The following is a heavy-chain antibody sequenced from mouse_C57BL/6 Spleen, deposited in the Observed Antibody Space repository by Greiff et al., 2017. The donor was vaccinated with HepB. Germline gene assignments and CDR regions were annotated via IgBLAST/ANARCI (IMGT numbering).Heavy chain of an antibody. CDR3: TLWLLRGYAMDY. Sequence: QVQLQQSGAELVRPGASVTLSCKASGYTFTDYEMHWVKQTPVHGLEWIGAIDPETGGTAYNQKFKGTAILTADKSSSTAYMELRSLTSEDSAVYYCTLWLLRGYAMDYWGQGTSVTVSS. V-gene: IGHV1-15*01. CDR2: IDPETGGT. J-gene: IGHJ4*01. CDR1: GYTFTDYE. D-gene: IGHD2-3*01.